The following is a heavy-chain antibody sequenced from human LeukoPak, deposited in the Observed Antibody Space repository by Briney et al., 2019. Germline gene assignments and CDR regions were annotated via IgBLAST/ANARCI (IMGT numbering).Heavy chain of an antibody. D-gene: IGHD2-15*01. CDR3: AVGDVVVVAASRPGYYYGMDV. V-gene: IGHV4-34*01. J-gene: IGHJ6*02. Sequence: PSETLSLTCAVYGGSFSGYYWSWIRQPPGKGLEWIGEIKHSGSTNYNPSLKSRVTISVDTSKNQFSLKLSSVTAADTAVYYCAVGDVVVVAASRPGYYYGMDVWGQGTTVTVSS. CDR1: GGSFSGYY. CDR2: IKHSGST.